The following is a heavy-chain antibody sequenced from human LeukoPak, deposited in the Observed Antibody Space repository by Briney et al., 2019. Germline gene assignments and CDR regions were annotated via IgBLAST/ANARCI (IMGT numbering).Heavy chain of an antibody. CDR3: VSGSLCIGTLEY. D-gene: IGHD1-1*01. Sequence: GGSLRLSCAASGCTFSSYMMTWFRQAPGKGLEWVANIKPDGGEKFYVDSVMGRFTISRDNAKNSLYLQMNSLRAEDTAVYYLVSGSLCIGTLEYWGQGTLVIVSS. V-gene: IGHV3-7*01. J-gene: IGHJ4*02. CDR2: IKPDGGEK. CDR1: GCTFSSYM.